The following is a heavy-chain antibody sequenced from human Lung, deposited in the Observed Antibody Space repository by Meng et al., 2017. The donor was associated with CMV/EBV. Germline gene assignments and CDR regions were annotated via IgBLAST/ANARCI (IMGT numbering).Heavy chain of an antibody. J-gene: IGHJ4*02. CDR1: GFTFSSYW. CDR2: INSDGSST. V-gene: IGHV3-74*01. D-gene: IGHD4-17*01. CDR3: ARESVGWGYYGDYERYFDY. Sequence: LTXXASGFTFSSYWMHWVRQAPGKGLVWVSRINSDGSSTSYADSVKGRFTISRDNAKNTLYLQMNSLRAEDTAVYYCARESVGWGYYGDYERYFDYWGQGXLVTVSS.